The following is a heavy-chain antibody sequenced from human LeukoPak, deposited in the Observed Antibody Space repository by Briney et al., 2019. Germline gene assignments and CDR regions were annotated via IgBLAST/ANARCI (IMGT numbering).Heavy chain of an antibody. V-gene: IGHV3-21*01. D-gene: IGHD4-17*01. CDR3: ARDSSNDYGDYPPDF. CDR1: GFTFSSYS. Sequence: GGSLRLSCAASGFTFSSYSMNWVRQAPGKGLEWVSSISSSSSYIYYADSVKGRFTISRDNAKNSLYLQMNSLRAEDTAVYYCARDSSNDYGDYPPDFWGQGTLVTVSS. J-gene: IGHJ4*02. CDR2: ISSSSSYI.